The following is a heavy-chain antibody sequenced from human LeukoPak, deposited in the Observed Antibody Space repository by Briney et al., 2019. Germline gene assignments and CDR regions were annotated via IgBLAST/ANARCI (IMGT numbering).Heavy chain of an antibody. CDR3: ARDRGGGTDY. J-gene: IGHJ4*02. D-gene: IGHD3-16*01. V-gene: IGHV3-23*01. CDR1: GFTFSHFA. CDR2: ISGSGSST. Sequence: PGGSLRLSCAASGFTFSHFAMAWVRQAPGKGLEWVSVISGSGSSTYNVDSVKGRFTISRDNAKGTLYLEMNSLREDDTGLYYCARDRGGGTDYWGQGTLVIVSS.